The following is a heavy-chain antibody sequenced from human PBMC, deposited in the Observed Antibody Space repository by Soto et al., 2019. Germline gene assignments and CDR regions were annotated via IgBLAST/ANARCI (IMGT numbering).Heavy chain of an antibody. D-gene: IGHD7-27*01. CDR1: GGSISSSSYY. J-gene: IGHJ4*02. CDR3: ARRLSGGYVDY. V-gene: IGHV4-39*01. Sequence: PSETLSLTCTVSGGSISSSSYYWGWIRQPPGKGLEWIGSIYYSGSTYYNPSLKSRVTISVDTSKNQFSLKLSSVTAADTAVYYCARRLSGGYVDYWGQGTLVTVSS. CDR2: IYYSGST.